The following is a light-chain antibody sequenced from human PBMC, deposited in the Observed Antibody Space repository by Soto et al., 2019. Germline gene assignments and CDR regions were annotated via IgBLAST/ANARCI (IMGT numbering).Light chain of an antibody. V-gene: IGKV4-1*01. Sequence: DIVMTQSPDSLAVSLGERATINCKSSQDVSSSSSNKNYSAWYRQRPGQPPRVLIYWASTRESGVPDRFSGSGSGTDFTLTISSLQAEDVAVYYCQQYYSTPPTFGQGTKVEIK. J-gene: IGKJ1*01. CDR1: QDVSSSSSNKNY. CDR2: WAS. CDR3: QQYYSTPPT.